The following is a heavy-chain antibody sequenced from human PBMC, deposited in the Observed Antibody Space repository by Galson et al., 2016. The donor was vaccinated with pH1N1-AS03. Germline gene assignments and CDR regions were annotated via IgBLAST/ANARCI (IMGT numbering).Heavy chain of an antibody. CDR1: GGTFSSYA. CDR2: IIPIFGTA. CDR3: ARDLLDYYDSSGYCCGMVGMDV. Sequence: SVKVSCKASGGTFSSYAISWVRQAPGQGLEWMGGIIPIFGTANYAQKFQGRVTITADESTSTAYMELSSLRSEDTAVYYCARDLLDYYDSSGYCCGMVGMDVWGQGTTVTVSS. J-gene: IGHJ6*02. V-gene: IGHV1-69*13. D-gene: IGHD3-22*01.